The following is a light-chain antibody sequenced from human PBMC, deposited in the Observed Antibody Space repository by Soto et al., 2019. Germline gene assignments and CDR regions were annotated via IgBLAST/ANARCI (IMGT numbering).Light chain of an antibody. CDR3: SSYTTRNTVI. CDR2: DVN. Sequence: QSALTQPASVSVSPGQSITLSCTGSSSDVGSSNYVSWYQQLPGKAPKLIIFDVNNRPSGVSDRFSGSKSDNTASLTISGLQAEDEADYYCSSYTTRNTVIFGGGTQLTVL. J-gene: IGLJ2*01. V-gene: IGLV2-14*03. CDR1: SSDVGSSNY.